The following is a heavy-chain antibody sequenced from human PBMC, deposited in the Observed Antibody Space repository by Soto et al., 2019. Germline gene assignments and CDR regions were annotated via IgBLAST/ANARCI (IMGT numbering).Heavy chain of an antibody. V-gene: IGHV4-39*01. CDR3: ARLHKFYDILTGYYLYYFDY. D-gene: IGHD3-9*01. CDR2: IYYSGST. Sequence: PSETLSLTCTVSGGSISSSSYYWGWIRQPPGKGLEWIGSIYYSGSTYYNPSLKSRVTISVDTSKNQFSLKLSSVTAADTAVYYCARLHKFYDILTGYYLYYFDYWGQGTLVTVSS. CDR1: GGSISSSSYY. J-gene: IGHJ4*02.